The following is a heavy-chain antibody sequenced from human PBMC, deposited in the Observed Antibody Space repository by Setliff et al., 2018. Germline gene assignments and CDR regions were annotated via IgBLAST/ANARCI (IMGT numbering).Heavy chain of an antibody. CDR1: GYTFTSYG. CDR3: AGGQPLVRKYYYYMDV. J-gene: IGHJ6*03. D-gene: IGHD3-10*01. Sequence: ASVKVSCKASGYTFTSYGISWVRQAPGQGLEWMGWISAYNGNTNYAQKLQGRVTMTTDTSTSTAYIELRSLRSDDTAVYYCAGGQPLVRKYYYYMDVWGKGTTVTVSS. CDR2: ISAYNGNT. V-gene: IGHV1-18*01.